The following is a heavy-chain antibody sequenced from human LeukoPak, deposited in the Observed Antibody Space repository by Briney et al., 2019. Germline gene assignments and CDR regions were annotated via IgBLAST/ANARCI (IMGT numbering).Heavy chain of an antibody. J-gene: IGHJ5*02. D-gene: IGHD6-13*01. CDR1: GYTFTSYD. V-gene: IGHV1-8*01. Sequence: ASVKVSCKASGYTFTSYDINWVRQATGQGLEWMGWMNPNSGNTGYAQKFQGRVTMTRNTSISTAYMELSSLRSEDTAVYYCARVALFAAAPLWNRFDPWGQGTLVTVSS. CDR2: MNPNSGNT. CDR3: ARVALFAAAPLWNRFDP.